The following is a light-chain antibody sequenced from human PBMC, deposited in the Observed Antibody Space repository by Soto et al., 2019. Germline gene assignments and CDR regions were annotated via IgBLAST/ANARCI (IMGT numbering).Light chain of an antibody. V-gene: IGKV3-20*01. CDR1: QSVSSSY. CDR3: QQYGSSAA. J-gene: IGKJ1*01. CDR2: GAS. Sequence: EIVFTQSPGTLSLNPGERATLSCRASQSVSSSYLAWYQQKPGQAPRLLIYGASSRATGTPDRFSGSGSGTDFTLTISRLEPEDFAVYYCQQYGSSAAFGQGTKVDIK.